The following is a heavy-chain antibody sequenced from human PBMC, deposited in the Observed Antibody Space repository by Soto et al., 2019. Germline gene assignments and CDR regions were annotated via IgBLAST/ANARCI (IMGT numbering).Heavy chain of an antibody. CDR2: INAGNGNT. D-gene: IGHD2-8*02. V-gene: IGHV1-3*01. CDR1: GYTFTSYA. CDR3: ARGPGRPDGLWDY. J-gene: IGHJ4*02. Sequence: QGQLVQSGAEVKKPGASVKVSCKASGYTFTSYAMHWVRQAPGQRLEWMGWINAGNGNTKYSQKFQGRVTITRDTFASIAYNALSSTSFQATVVYYCARGPGRPDGLWDYWGQGTLFTFSS.